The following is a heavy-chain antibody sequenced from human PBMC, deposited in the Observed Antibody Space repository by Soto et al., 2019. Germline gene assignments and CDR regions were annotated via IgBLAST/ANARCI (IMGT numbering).Heavy chain of an antibody. D-gene: IGHD3-10*01. CDR2: IYYSGST. CDR1: GGSISSGDYY. J-gene: IGHJ4*02. Sequence: QVQLQESGPGLVKPSQTLSLTCTVSGGSISSGDYYWSWIRQPPGKGLEWIGFIYYSGSTFYNPSLKSRVTISVDTSTNQFSLKLSSVTAADTAVYYCARWWFGEFFDYWGQGTLVTVSS. V-gene: IGHV4-30-4*01. CDR3: ARWWFGEFFDY.